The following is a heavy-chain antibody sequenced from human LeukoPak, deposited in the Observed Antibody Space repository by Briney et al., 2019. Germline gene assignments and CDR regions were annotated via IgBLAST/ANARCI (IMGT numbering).Heavy chain of an antibody. J-gene: IGHJ4*02. CDR2: ISGSGGST. V-gene: IGHV3-23*01. CDR3: AKGVSVVVL. CDR1: GFTFSSYG. D-gene: IGHD3-10*01. Sequence: GGTLRLSCAASGFTFSSYGMSWVRQAPGKGLEWVSAISGSGGSTYYADSVKGRFTISRDNSKDTLYLQMNSLRAEDTAVYYCAKGVSVVVLGGQGTLVTVSS.